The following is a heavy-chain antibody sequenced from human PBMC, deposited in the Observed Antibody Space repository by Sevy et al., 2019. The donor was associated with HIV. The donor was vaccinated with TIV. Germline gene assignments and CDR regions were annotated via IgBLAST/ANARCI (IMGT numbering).Heavy chain of an antibody. D-gene: IGHD4-17*01. J-gene: IGHJ4*02. CDR3: ASEAGYGANSRPFDY. Sequence: GGSLRLSCVASGFTFSTYVMHWVRQAPGKGLEWVAVIRHDGSNEYYADSVKGRLTIPRDNSKNTLYLQMNSLRVEDTAVYYCASEAGYGANSRPFDYWGKGTLVTVSS. CDR2: IRHDGSNE. V-gene: IGHV3-33*08. CDR1: GFTFSTYV.